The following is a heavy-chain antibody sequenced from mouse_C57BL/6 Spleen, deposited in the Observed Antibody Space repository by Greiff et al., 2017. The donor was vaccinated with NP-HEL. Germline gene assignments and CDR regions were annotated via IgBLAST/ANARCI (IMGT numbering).Heavy chain of an antibody. CDR1: GYTFTSYG. CDR3: ARKNYSNYGLFDY. J-gene: IGHJ2*01. CDR2: IYPRSGNT. V-gene: IGHV1-81*01. Sequence: QVQLQQSGAELARPGASVKLSCKASGYTFTSYGISWVKQRTGQGLEWIGEIYPRSGNTYYNEKFKGKATLTADKSSSTAYMGLRSLTSEDSAVYFCARKNYSNYGLFDYWGQGTTLTVSS. D-gene: IGHD2-5*01.